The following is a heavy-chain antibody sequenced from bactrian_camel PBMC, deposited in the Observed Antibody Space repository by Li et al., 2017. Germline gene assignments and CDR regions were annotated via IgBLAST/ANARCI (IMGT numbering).Heavy chain of an antibody. Sequence: HVQLVESGGGSVQAGGSLRLSCAAPGYTYDTYCLGWVRQAPGKEREGVAALYTGGGEATYADSVKGRFTISIDNTKNTLYLQMNSLKPGDTAVYYCAADRTYGAWYMESQYTYRGRGTQVTVS. CDR3: AADRTYGAWYMESQYTY. CDR2: LYTGGGEA. D-gene: IGHD6*01. V-gene: IGHV3S6*01. J-gene: IGHJ4*01. CDR1: GYTYDTYC.